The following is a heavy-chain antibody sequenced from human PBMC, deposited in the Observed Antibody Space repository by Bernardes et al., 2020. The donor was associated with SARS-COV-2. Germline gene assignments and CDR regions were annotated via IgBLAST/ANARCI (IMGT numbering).Heavy chain of an antibody. CDR3: ASVTYSSGSDFDY. V-gene: IGHV1-2*02. Sequence: ASVKVSCKASGYSFSDHYIHWVRQAPGQGLEWMGWIYPISGGPNYAQKFQGRVTMTRDTSISTAYMELSSLKSDDTAVYFCASVTYSSGSDFDYWGQGTLVIVSS. CDR2: IYPISGGP. CDR1: GYSFSDHY. J-gene: IGHJ4*02. D-gene: IGHD3-22*01.